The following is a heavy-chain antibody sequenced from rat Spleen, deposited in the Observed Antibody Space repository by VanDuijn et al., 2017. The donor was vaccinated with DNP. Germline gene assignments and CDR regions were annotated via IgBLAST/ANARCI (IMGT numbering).Heavy chain of an antibody. CDR2: IDGAGST. Sequence: EVQLQESGPGLVKPSQSLSLTCSVTGYSITSSFRWTWIRKFPGDKLEWMGYIDGAGSTNYNPSLKSRISITRDTSKNQFFLHLNSVTTADTATYYCARQPSGMDYWGQGVMVIVSS. J-gene: IGHJ2*01. V-gene: IGHV3-3*01. D-gene: IGHD1-4*01. CDR3: ARQPSGMDY. CDR1: GYSITSSFR.